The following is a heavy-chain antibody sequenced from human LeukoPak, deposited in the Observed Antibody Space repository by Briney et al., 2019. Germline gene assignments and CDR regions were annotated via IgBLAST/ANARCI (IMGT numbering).Heavy chain of an antibody. CDR2: ISSSSSYT. J-gene: IGHJ4*02. CDR3: AREDVVNYYDSSGYPNFDY. V-gene: IGHV3-11*05. Sequence: PGGSLRLSCAASGFTFSDYYMSWIRQAPGKGLEWVSYISSSSSYTNYAESVKGRFTISRDNAKNSLYLQMNSLRAEDTAVYYCAREDVVNYYDSSGYPNFDYWGQGTLVTVSS. D-gene: IGHD3-22*01. CDR1: GFTFSDYY.